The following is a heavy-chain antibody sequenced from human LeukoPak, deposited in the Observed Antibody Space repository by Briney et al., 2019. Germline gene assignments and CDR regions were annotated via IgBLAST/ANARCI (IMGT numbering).Heavy chain of an antibody. Sequence: SETLSLTCTVSGGSISSYYWSWIRQPPGEGLEWIGYIYYSGSTNYNPSLKSRVTISVDTSKNQFSLKLSSVTAADTAVYYCARDLGATGDYWGQGTLVTVSS. CDR3: ARDLGATGDY. V-gene: IGHV4-59*01. CDR1: GGSISSYY. D-gene: IGHD1-26*01. CDR2: IYYSGST. J-gene: IGHJ4*02.